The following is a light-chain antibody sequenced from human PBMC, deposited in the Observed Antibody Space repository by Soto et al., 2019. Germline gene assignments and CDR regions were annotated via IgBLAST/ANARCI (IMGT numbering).Light chain of an antibody. CDR3: QQYSNWPLLS. CDR1: QSVGSN. V-gene: IGKV3-15*01. Sequence: EIVMTQSPATLSVVPGERATLSCRASQSVGSNLAWYQQKPGQTPRVLTYGASTRAIGIPARFSGSGFGTEFTLTISSLQSEDFVVYYCQQYSNWPLLSFGGGTKVDIK. J-gene: IGKJ4*01. CDR2: GAS.